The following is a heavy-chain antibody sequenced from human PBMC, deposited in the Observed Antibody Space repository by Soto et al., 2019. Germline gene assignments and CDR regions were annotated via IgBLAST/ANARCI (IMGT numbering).Heavy chain of an antibody. CDR1: GFTFINAW. J-gene: IGHJ5*02. D-gene: IGHD6-13*01. CDR2: IKSKTDGGAT. Sequence: GGSLRLSCAASGFTFINAWMTWVRQAPGKGLEWVGRIKSKTDGGATEYAAPVKGRFTISRDDSKNTLYLQMNSLKTEDTAVYYCCTAGDIPSSWLHSWGQGTLVTVSS. V-gene: IGHV3-15*01. CDR3: CTAGDIPSSWLHS.